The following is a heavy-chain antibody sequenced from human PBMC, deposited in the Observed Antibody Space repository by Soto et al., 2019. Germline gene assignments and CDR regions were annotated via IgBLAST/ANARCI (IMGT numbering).Heavy chain of an antibody. CDR2: IYYTGTT. CDR1: CGSISDYY. CDR3: ATDRLTEQQLGGYYYYAMDV. D-gene: IGHD6-13*01. V-gene: IGHV4-59*01. Sequence: PSETLSLTCSVSCGSISDYYWSWIRQPPGKGLEWIGYIYYTGTTYYNPSLKSRVTISIDASRNHFSLKLTSVTAADTALYYCATDRLTEQQLGGYYYYAMDVWGQGTTVTVSS. J-gene: IGHJ6*02.